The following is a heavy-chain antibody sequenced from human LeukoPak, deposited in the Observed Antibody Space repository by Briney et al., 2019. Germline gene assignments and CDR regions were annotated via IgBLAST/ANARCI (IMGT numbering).Heavy chain of an antibody. V-gene: IGHV4-34*01. D-gene: IGHD6-19*01. CDR3: ARHSSSGWYLDY. CDR2: INHSGST. J-gene: IGHJ4*02. Sequence: SETLSLTCAVYGGSFSGYYWSWIRQPPGKGLEWIGEINHSGSTNYNPSLKSRVTISVDTSKNQFSLKLSSVTAADTAVYYCARHSSSGWYLDYWGQGTLVTVSS. CDR1: GGSFSGYY.